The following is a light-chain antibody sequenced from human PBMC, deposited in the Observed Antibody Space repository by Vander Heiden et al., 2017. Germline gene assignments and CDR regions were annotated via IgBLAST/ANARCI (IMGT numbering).Light chain of an antibody. J-gene: IGLJ2*01. V-gene: IGLV3-1*01. CDR2: QDS. Sequence: SSVLTQPPSVSVSPGQTASITCSVDKLGDKYACWYQHKPGQSPVLVIYQDSKRSSGIPERFSGSNSGNTATLTISGTQAMDEADYYCQAWDSSTGVFGGGTKRTVL. CDR1: KLGDKY. CDR3: QAWDSSTGV.